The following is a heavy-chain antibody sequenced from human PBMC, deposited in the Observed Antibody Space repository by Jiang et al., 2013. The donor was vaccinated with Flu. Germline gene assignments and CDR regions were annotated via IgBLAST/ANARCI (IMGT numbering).Heavy chain of an antibody. Sequence: SSVKVSCKASGGTFSSYAISWVRQAPGQGLEWMGRIIPILGIANYAQKFQGRVTITADKSTSTAYMELSSLRSEDTAVYYCARGIADGATFDYWGQGTLVTVSS. CDR1: GGTFSSYA. CDR2: IIPILGIA. J-gene: IGHJ4*02. V-gene: IGHV1-69*04. CDR3: ARGIADGATFDY. D-gene: IGHD4-17*01.